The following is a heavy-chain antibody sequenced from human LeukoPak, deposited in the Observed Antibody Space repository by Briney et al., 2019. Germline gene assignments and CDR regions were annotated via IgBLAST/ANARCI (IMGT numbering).Heavy chain of an antibody. CDR2: IWYDGSNI. CDR3: ARAGPNPRTAGLRN. Sequence: GGSLRLSWAASGFTFSTFGMHWVRQAPGKGLEWVAIIWYDGSNIHYADSVKGRFTISRDNSKSTLYLQMNSLRAEDTAVYYCARAGPNPRTAGLRNWGQGTLVTVSS. D-gene: IGHD1-14*01. V-gene: IGHV3-33*01. J-gene: IGHJ4*02. CDR1: GFTFSTFG.